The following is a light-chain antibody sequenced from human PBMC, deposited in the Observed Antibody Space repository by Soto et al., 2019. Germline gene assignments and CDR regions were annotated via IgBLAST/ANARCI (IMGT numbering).Light chain of an antibody. Sequence: EIVLTQSPGTLSLSPGARAALSCRASQSVSSKFLAWYQQNPGQAPRLLIYGASNRATGIPDRFSGSGSGTDFTLTISRLEPEDFAVYYCQQYGSSGTFGQGTKVDIK. CDR3: QQYGSSGT. CDR1: QSVSSKF. V-gene: IGKV3-20*01. J-gene: IGKJ1*01. CDR2: GAS.